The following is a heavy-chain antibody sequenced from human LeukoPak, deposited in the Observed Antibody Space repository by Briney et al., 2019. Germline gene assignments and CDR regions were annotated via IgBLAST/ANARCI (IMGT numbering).Heavy chain of an antibody. CDR3: ARDPPSVYGRRYYYYMDV. J-gene: IGHJ6*03. CDR2: ISYDGSNK. CDR1: RFTFSTYA. V-gene: IGHV3-30*04. D-gene: IGHD5/OR15-5a*01. Sequence: GGSLRLSCAASRFTFSTYAMHWVRQAPGKGLEWVAIISYDGSNKYYADSVRGRFNISRDNSNNTLYLQMNSLRAEDTAVYYCARDPPSVYGRRYYYYMDVWGRGTTVTVSS.